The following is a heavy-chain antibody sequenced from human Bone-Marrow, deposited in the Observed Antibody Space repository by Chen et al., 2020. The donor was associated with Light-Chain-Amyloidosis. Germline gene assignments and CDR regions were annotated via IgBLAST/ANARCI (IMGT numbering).Heavy chain of an antibody. V-gene: IGHV1-2*02. CDR2: INPHSGGT. CDR1: NYTFTDNY. D-gene: IGHD2-8*01. J-gene: IGHJ4*01. Sequence: QVQLVQSGAEVKKPGASVKVSCKASNYTFTDNYIHWVRQAPGQGLEWMGWINPHSGGTTYARNFRGRVTRTSDTSINTAYMTLDSLRIDDTAMYYCTRDGTSTTGIPDYWRHGTLVTVTS. CDR3: TRDGTSTTGIPDY.